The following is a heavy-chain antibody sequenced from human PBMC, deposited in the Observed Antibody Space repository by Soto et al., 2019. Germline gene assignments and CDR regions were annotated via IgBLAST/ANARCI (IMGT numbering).Heavy chain of an antibody. CDR3: ARDQAHYDFWSGYLRNWFDP. CDR1: GGTFSSYA. V-gene: IGHV1-69*13. D-gene: IGHD3-3*01. Sequence: GASVKVSCKASGGTFSSYAISWVRQAPGQGLEWMGGIIPIFDTANYAQKFQGRVTITADESTSTAYMELSSLRSEDTAVYYCARDQAHYDFWSGYLRNWFDPWGQGTLVTGSS. CDR2: IIPIFDTA. J-gene: IGHJ5*02.